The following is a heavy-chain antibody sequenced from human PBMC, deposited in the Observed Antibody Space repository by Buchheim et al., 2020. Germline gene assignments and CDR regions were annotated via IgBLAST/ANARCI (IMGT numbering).Heavy chain of an antibody. CDR2: ISYDGSNK. Sequence: QVQLVESGGGVVQPGRSLRLSCAASGFTFSSYGMHWVRQAPGKGLEWVAVISYDGSNKYYADSVKGRFTISRDNSKNTLYLQMNSLRAEDTAVYYCAKGRGEGCRGYSGYVPLLGGGSCSSTLPHYWGQGTL. D-gene: IGHD5-12*01. CDR1: GFTFSSYG. J-gene: IGHJ4*02. CDR3: AKGRGEGCRGYSGYVPLLGGGSCSSTLPHY. V-gene: IGHV3-30*18.